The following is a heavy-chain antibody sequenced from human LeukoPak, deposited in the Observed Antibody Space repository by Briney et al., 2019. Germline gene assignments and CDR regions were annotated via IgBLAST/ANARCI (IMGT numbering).Heavy chain of an antibody. J-gene: IGHJ4*02. Sequence: SVKVSCKASGGTFSSYAISWVRQAPGQGLEWMGGIIPIFGTANYAQKFQGRVTITADKSTSTAYMELSSLRSEDTAVYYCARRPLYDFWSGTYYYFDYWGQGTLVTVSS. CDR2: IIPIFGTA. CDR1: GGTFSSYA. CDR3: ARRPLYDFWSGTYYYFDY. D-gene: IGHD3-3*01. V-gene: IGHV1-69*06.